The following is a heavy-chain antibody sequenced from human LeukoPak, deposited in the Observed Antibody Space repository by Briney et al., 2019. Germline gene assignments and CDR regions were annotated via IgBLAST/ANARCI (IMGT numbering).Heavy chain of an antibody. CDR2: INHSGST. D-gene: IGHD2-2*01. V-gene: IGHV4-34*01. CDR3: AKLCSSTSRRQGGYYYYYMDV. J-gene: IGHJ6*03. Sequence: SETLSLTCAVYGGSFSGYYWSWIRQPPGKGLEWIGEINHSGSTNYNPSLKSRVTISVDTSKHQFSLKLSSVTAADTAVYYCAKLCSSTSRRQGGYYYYYMDVWGKGTTVTVSS. CDR1: GGSFSGYY.